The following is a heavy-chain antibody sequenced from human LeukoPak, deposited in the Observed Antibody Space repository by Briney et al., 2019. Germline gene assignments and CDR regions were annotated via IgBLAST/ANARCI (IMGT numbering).Heavy chain of an antibody. D-gene: IGHD4/OR15-4a*01. CDR1: GGSFSGYY. J-gene: IGHJ4*02. V-gene: IGHV4-34*01. CDR3: ARDPGAYFDY. CDR2: VNHSGNT. Sequence: SETLSLTCAVYGGSFSGYYWSWIRQPPGKGLEWIGEVNHSGNTNYNPSLKSRLTISVDTSKNQFSLKLSSVTAADTAVYYCARDPGAYFDYWGQGTLVTVSS.